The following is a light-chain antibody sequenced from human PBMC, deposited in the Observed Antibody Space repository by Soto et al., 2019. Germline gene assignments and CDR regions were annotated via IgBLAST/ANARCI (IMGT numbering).Light chain of an antibody. CDR3: IQGTHWPWT. CDR1: QSLVYSDGHTY. J-gene: IGKJ1*01. CDR2: KDS. V-gene: IGKV2-30*01. Sequence: AVLTQSPLSLPVTLGQPATISCRSSQSLVYSDGHTYLNWFQQRPGQSPRRLIYKDSHRDSGVPDRFSGSGSGTDVTLEISRVEAEDVGVYYCIQGTHWPWTFGQGTKVEVK.